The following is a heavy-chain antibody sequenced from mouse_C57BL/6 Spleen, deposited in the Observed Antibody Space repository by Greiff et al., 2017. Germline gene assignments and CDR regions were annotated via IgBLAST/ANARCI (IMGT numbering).Heavy chain of an antibody. D-gene: IGHD2-1*01. CDR1: GYTFTNYW. Sequence: VQLQQSGAELVRPGTSVKMSCKASGYTFTNYWTGWAKQRPGHGLEWIGDIYPGGGYTNYNEKFKGKATLTADKSSSTAYMQFSSLTSEDSAIYYCARNGNYSYYAMDYWGQGTSVTVSS. J-gene: IGHJ4*01. CDR2: IYPGGGYT. CDR3: ARNGNYSYYAMDY. V-gene: IGHV1-63*01.